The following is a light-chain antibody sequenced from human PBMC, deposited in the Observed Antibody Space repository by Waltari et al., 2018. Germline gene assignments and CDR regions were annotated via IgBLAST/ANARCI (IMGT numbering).Light chain of an antibody. Sequence: EIVLTQSPDFQSVTPKEKVTITCRVSQSIGSNLHWYQQKPGQSPRLLVKFASQSFSGVPSRFSGSGSGTDFTLTISSLEAVDAATYYCHQTGNLPETFGQGTKVEIK. V-gene: IGKV6-21*01. CDR1: QSIGSN. CDR2: FAS. J-gene: IGKJ1*01. CDR3: HQTGNLPET.